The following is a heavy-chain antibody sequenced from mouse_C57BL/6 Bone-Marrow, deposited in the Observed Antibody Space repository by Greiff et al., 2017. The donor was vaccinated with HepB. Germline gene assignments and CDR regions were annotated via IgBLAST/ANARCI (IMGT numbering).Heavy chain of an antibody. V-gene: IGHV1-64*01. CDR1: GYTFTSYW. Sequence: QVQLQQSGAELVKPGASVKLSCKASGYTFTSYWMHWVKQRPGQGLEWIGMIHPNSGSTNYNEKFKSKATLTVDKSSSTAYMQLSSLTSEDSAVYYCARNLGRSWYFDVWGTGTTVTVSS. D-gene: IGHD4-1*01. CDR3: ARNLGRSWYFDV. J-gene: IGHJ1*03. CDR2: IHPNSGST.